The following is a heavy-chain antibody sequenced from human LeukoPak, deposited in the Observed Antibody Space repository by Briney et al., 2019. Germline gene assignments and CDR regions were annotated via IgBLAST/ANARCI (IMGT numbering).Heavy chain of an antibody. CDR2: IYSSGST. CDR1: GASISSGSNY. J-gene: IGHJ6*03. V-gene: IGHV4-39*07. CDR3: ARGTAAFEYYYYMDV. Sequence: KPSETLSLTCSVSGASISSGSNYWGWIRQPPGKTLEWIGSIYSSGSTYYNPSLKSRVIIIIDTPKNHFSLTLSSVTAADTAVYYCARGTAAFEYYYYMDVWGKGTTVTISS. D-gene: IGHD1-14*01.